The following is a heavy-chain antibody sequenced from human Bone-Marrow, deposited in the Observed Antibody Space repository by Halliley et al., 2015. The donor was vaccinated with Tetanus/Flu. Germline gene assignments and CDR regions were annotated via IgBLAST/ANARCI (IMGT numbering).Heavy chain of an antibody. J-gene: IGHJ5*02. Sequence: CAASGFTFSSYPMHWVRQAPGKGLEWVALISYDGSNKYCADSLKGRFTISRDNSKNTLYLQLNSLRPEDTAVYYCARGDYDSGGYSWFDPWGQGTLVTVSS. D-gene: IGHD3-22*01. CDR1: GFTFSSYP. V-gene: IGHV3-30-3*01. CDR3: ARGDYDSGGYSWFDP. CDR2: ISYDGSNK.